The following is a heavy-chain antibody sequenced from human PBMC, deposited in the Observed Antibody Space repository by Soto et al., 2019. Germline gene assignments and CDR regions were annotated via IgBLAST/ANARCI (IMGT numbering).Heavy chain of an antibody. CDR2: IYSGGST. CDR1: GFTVSSNY. CDR3: ASRSDYSNYYFDY. D-gene: IGHD4-4*01. V-gene: IGHV3-53*01. J-gene: IGHJ4*02. Sequence: GGSLRLSCAASGFTVSSNYMSWVRQAPGKGLEWVSVIYSGGSTYYADSVKGRFTISRDNSKNTLYLQMNSLRAEDTAVYYCASRSDYSNYYFDYWGQGTLVTVSS.